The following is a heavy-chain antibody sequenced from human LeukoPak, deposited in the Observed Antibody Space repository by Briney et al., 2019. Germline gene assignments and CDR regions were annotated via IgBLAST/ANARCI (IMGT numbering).Heavy chain of an antibody. D-gene: IGHD4-17*01. CDR3: ARAPVYGDYDPTYYYYYMDV. V-gene: IGHV3-48*01. CDR1: GFTFSSYS. J-gene: IGHJ6*03. Sequence: GGSLRLSCAASGFTFSSYSMNWVRQAPGKGLEWVSYISSSSGNIYYADSVKGRFTISRDNAKTSLDLQMNSLRAEDTALYYCARAPVYGDYDPTYYYYYMDVWGKGNTVTISS. CDR2: ISSSSGNI.